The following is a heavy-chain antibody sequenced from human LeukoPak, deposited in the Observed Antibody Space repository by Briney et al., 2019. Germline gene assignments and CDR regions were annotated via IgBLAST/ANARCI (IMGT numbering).Heavy chain of an antibody. D-gene: IGHD1-26*01. CDR3: ASLGGYQNGNFDY. Sequence: SETLSLTCAVSGYSISSGNHWGWIRQPPEKGLEWIGSIHYSGSTNYNPSLKSRVTISIDTSKNHVSLKVSSVTAADTAVYYCASLGGYQNGNFDYWGRGALVTVSS. J-gene: IGHJ4*02. CDR2: IHYSGST. CDR1: GYSISSGNH. V-gene: IGHV4-38-2*01.